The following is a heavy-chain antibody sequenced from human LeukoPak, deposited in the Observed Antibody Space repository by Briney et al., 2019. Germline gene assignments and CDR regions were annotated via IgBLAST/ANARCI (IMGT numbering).Heavy chain of an antibody. J-gene: IGHJ4*02. Sequence: ASVKLSCKASGYTFSSYYMHWVRHAPGQRLGWMRIINPSVGSKSYAQKFQGRVTMTRDPSTSTVHMELSSLRSEDTAVYYCARVYSYGPNFDYWGQGTLVTVSS. CDR2: INPSVGSK. V-gene: IGHV1-46*01. CDR3: ARVYSYGPNFDY. D-gene: IGHD5-18*01. CDR1: GYTFSSYY.